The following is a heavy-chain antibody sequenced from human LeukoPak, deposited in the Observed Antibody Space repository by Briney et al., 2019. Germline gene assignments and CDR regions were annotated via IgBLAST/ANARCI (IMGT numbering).Heavy chain of an antibody. CDR1: GGSISTSNYY. Sequence: SETLSLTCTVSGGSISTSNYYWGWIRQPPGKGLEWIGNIFYSGTTYYSPSLKSRVTISVDTSKNQFSLKLSSVTAADTAVYYCARDTGTTSWFDPWGQGTLVTVSS. CDR3: ARDTGTTSWFDP. D-gene: IGHD1-1*01. J-gene: IGHJ5*02. CDR2: IFYSGTT. V-gene: IGHV4-39*07.